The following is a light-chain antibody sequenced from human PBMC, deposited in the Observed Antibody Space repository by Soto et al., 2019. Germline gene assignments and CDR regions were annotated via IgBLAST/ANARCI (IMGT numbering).Light chain of an antibody. CDR1: GSNIGASYD. Sequence: QSVLTQPPSMSGAPGQKVTISCTGSGSNIGASYDVNWYQQLPGVAPKLLLYGNNNRPSGVSDRFSGSKSGTSASLVITGLQTEDEADYYCLSYDSSLSGVVFGGGTKLTVL. J-gene: IGLJ2*01. CDR2: GNN. V-gene: IGLV1-40*01. CDR3: LSYDSSLSGVV.